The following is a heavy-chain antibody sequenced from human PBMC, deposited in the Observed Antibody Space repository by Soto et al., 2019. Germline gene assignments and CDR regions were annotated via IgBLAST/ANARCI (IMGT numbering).Heavy chain of an antibody. D-gene: IGHD3-22*01. CDR2: INHSGST. Sequence: SETLSLTYAVYGGSFSGYYWSWIRQPPGKGLEWIGEINHSGSTNYNPSLKSRVTISVDTSKNQFSLKLSSVTAADTAVYYCARTDYYDSRGYYYYGMDVWGQGTTVTVSS. J-gene: IGHJ6*02. CDR3: ARTDYYDSRGYYYYGMDV. CDR1: GGSFSGYY. V-gene: IGHV4-34*01.